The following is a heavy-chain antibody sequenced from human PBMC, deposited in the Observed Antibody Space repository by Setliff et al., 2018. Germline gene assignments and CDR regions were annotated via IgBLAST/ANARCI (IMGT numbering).Heavy chain of an antibody. CDR2: INHSGST. CDR3: ARNDRPWRYYFDC. D-gene: IGHD3-9*01. CDR1: GGPISSDSDY. Sequence: PSETLSLTCTVSGGPISSDSDYWSWIRQSAGKGLEWIGEINHSGSTNYNPSLKSRVTISVDTSKNQFSLKLSSVTAADTAVYYCARNDRPWRYYFDCWGQGTLVTVSS. V-gene: IGHV4-61*10. J-gene: IGHJ4*02.